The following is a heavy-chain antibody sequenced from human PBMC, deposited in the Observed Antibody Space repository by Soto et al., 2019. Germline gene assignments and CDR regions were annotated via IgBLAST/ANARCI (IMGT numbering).Heavy chain of an antibody. Sequence: PGGSLRLSCAASGFTFNTYAMNWVRQAPGKGLVWVGGIGGSGDRTYHADSVHGRFTISRDNSKNTKYLQMTRLRTGATAAIDCAKDHDYDGDSVLGGSYYYHYYGMDVWGQGTTVTVSS. V-gene: IGHV3-23*01. CDR2: IGGSGDRT. CDR1: GFTFNTYA. J-gene: IGHJ6*02. CDR3: AKDHDYDGDSVLGGSYYYHYYGMDV. D-gene: IGHD4-17*01.